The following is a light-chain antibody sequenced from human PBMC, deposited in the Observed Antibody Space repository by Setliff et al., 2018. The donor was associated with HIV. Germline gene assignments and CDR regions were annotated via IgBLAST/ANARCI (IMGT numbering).Light chain of an antibody. CDR3: SSFTSSSSEV. CDR1: SNDFGSYDY. J-gene: IGLJ1*01. V-gene: IGLV2-14*01. CDR2: EVS. Sequence: QSVLTQPASVSGSPGQSITISCTGTSNDFGSYDYVSWYQHQPGKVPKLMVYEVSNRPSGVSDRFSGSKSGNTASLTISGLQTEDEADYYCSSFTSSSSEVFGTGTKVTVL.